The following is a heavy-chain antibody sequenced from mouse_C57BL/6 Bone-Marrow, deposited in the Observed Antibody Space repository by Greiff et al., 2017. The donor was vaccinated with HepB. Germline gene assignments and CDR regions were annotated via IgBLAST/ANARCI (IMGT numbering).Heavy chain of an antibody. CDR2: IYPRSGNT. CDR1: GYTFTSYG. Sequence: VKLMESGAELARPGASVKLSCKASGYTFTSYGISWVKQRTGQGLEWIGEIYPRSGNTYYNEKFKGKATLTADKSSSTAYMELRSLTSEDSAVYFCASCYYGSSYWYFDVWGTGTTVTVSS. D-gene: IGHD1-1*01. V-gene: IGHV1-81*01. J-gene: IGHJ1*03. CDR3: ASCYYGSSYWYFDV.